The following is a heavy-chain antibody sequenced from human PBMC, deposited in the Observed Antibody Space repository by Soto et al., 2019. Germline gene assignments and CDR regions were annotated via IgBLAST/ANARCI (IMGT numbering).Heavy chain of an antibody. J-gene: IGHJ5*02. CDR1: GGSISSGDDY. D-gene: IGHD3-3*01. CDR2: IYYSGST. CDR3: ARANYDFWSGYYANWFDP. Sequence: ASETLSLTCTVSGGSISSGDDYWGWIRQPPGKRLEWIGYIYYSGSTYYNPSLKSRVTISVDTSKNQFSLKLSSVTAADAAVYYCARANYDFWSGYYANWFDPWGQGTLVTVSS. V-gene: IGHV4-30-4*01.